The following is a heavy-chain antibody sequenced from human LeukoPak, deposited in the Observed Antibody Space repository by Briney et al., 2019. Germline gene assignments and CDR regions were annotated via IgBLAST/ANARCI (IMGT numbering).Heavy chain of an antibody. CDR2: IYYSGST. CDR1: GGSIRSSSSY. Sequence: SETLSLTCTVSGGSIRSSSSYWAWIRQPPGKGLEWIGNIYYSGSTYYNPSLKSRVTISVDTSKTQFSLRLSSVTAADTAVYYCARYYCGGDCYSGYFDYWGQGTLVTVSS. CDR3: ARYYCGGDCYSGYFDY. V-gene: IGHV4-39*01. J-gene: IGHJ4*02. D-gene: IGHD2-21*02.